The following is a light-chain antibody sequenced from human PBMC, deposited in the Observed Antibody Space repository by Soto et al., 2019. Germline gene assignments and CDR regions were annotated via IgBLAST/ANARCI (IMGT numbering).Light chain of an antibody. CDR2: DVS. CDR1: SSDVGGYNY. J-gene: IGLJ1*01. Sequence: QSALTQPRSVSGSPGQSVTISCTGTSSDVGGYNYVSWYQQHPGKAPKLMIYDVSKRPSGVPDRFSGSKSGNTASLTISGLQAEDEADYDCCSYAGSYTFGYVFGTGTKVTVL. V-gene: IGLV2-11*01. CDR3: CSYAGSYTFGYV.